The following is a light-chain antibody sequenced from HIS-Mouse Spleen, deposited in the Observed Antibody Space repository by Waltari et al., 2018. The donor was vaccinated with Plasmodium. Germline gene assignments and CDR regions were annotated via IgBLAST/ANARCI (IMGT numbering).Light chain of an antibody. Sequence: QSALTQPPSASGSPRQSVPISCTGTSSAVGGYNYVSWYQQPPGNAPKLMIYEVSKRPSGVPDRFSGSKSGNTASLTVSGLQAEDEADYYCSSYAGSNNLVFGGGTKLTVL. V-gene: IGLV2-8*01. J-gene: IGLJ2*01. CDR1: SSAVGGYNY. CDR3: SSYAGSNNLV. CDR2: EVS.